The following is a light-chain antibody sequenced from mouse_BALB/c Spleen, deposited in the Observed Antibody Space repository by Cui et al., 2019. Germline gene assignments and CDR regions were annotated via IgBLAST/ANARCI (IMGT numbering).Light chain of an antibody. CDR3: QNDYSYPFT. V-gene: IGKV8-19*01. J-gene: IGKJ4*01. CDR1: QSLLNSGNQKNY. CDR2: WAS. Sequence: DIVMTQSPSSLTVTAGEKVTMSCKSSQSLLNSGNQKNYLTWYQQKPGQPPKLLIYWASTRESGVPDCFRGSGSGTDFTLTISSVQAEDMAVYYCQNDYSYPFTFGSGTKLEIK.